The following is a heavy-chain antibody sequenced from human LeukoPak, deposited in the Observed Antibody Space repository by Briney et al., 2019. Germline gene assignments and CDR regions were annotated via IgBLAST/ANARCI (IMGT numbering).Heavy chain of an antibody. V-gene: IGHV3-48*01. CDR2: ITSSSGTL. D-gene: IGHD6-6*01. Sequence: GGSLRLSCAASGFTFSTYRMNWVRQTPGKGLEWVSYITSSSGTLDYADSVKGRFTISRDNAKNSLYLQMNSLRVEDTAVYYCARDRGGYSSSSTDYWGQGTLVTVSS. CDR1: GFTFSTYR. CDR3: ARDRGGYSSSSTDY. J-gene: IGHJ4*02.